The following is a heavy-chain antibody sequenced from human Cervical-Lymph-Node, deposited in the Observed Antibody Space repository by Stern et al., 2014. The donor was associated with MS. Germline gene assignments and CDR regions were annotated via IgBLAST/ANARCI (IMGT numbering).Heavy chain of an antibody. D-gene: IGHD2-21*02. V-gene: IGHV1-3*01. Sequence: VQLVESGAEVKKPGASVKVSCKASGYTFTSYPIHWVRQAPGQRLEWMGWINGDNGNTQYSQKFQGRVTITSDRSASTAYMEVSSLTSEDTAVYYCARDSGHIAVLTPPNWFDLWGPGTLVIVSS. CDR2: INGDNGNT. CDR3: ARDSGHIAVLTPPNWFDL. CDR1: GYTFTSYP. J-gene: IGHJ5*02.